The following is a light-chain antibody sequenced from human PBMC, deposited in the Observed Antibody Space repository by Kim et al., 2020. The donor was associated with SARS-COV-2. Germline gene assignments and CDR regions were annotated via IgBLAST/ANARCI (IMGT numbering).Light chain of an antibody. CDR1: QDIVNY. Sequence: ASMVDRVSITFQASQDIVNYLCWYQQKSGTSPRLLIYDASRLNSGVPSRFSGQRSRTHFTFIINNLQPEDVGSYFCQQYHNLPLTFGAGTKVDIK. V-gene: IGKV1-33*01. CDR3: QQYHNLPLT. CDR2: DAS. J-gene: IGKJ4*01.